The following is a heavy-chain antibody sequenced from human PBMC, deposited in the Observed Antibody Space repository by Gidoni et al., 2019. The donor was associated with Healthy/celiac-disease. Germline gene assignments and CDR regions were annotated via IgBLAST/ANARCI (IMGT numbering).Heavy chain of an antibody. J-gene: IGHJ6*02. D-gene: IGHD6-13*01. CDR1: GFNFSSYW. Sequence: EVQLVESGGGLVQPGGSLRLSCAASGFNFSSYWMHWGRQAPGKGLVWVSRINSDGSSTSYADSVKGRFTISRDNAKNTLYLQMNSLRAEDTAVYYCAREYIAAAGNYYYYYGMDVWGQGTTVTVSS. CDR3: AREYIAAAGNYYYYYGMDV. CDR2: INSDGSST. V-gene: IGHV3-74*01.